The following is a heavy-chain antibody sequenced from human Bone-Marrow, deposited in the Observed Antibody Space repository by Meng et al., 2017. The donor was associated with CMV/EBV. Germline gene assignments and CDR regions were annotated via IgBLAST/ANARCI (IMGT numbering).Heavy chain of an antibody. D-gene: IGHD3-3*01. CDR2: IYSGGST. J-gene: IGHJ6*02. CDR3: AREALTYYDFWSGYYNYYYYGMDV. CDR1: GFTFDDYG. V-gene: IGHV3-53*01. Sequence: GESLKISCAASGFTFDDYGMSWVRQAPGKGLEWVSVIYSGGSTYYADSVKGRFTISRDNSKNTLYLQMNSLRAEDTAVYYCAREALTYYDFWSGYYNYYYYGMDVWGQGTTVTVSS.